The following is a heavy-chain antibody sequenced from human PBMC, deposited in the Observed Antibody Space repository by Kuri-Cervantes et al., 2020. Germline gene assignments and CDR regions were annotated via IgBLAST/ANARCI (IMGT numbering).Heavy chain of an antibody. V-gene: IGHV1-24*01. D-gene: IGHD1-26*01. Sequence: ASVKVSCKVSGYTLIEFSMHWVRQAPGKGLEWLGGFDPEDGETIYAQKFQGRVTMTEDTSTDTAYMELSSLRSEDTAVYYCATVGSGSYALDAFDIWGQGTMVTVSS. J-gene: IGHJ3*02. CDR1: GYTLIEFS. CDR2: FDPEDGET. CDR3: ATVGSGSYALDAFDI.